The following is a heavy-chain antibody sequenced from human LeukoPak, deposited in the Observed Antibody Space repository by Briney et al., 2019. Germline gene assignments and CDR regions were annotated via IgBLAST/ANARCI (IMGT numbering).Heavy chain of an antibody. J-gene: IGHJ4*02. CDR3: ARHAGGSYWTFDY. Sequence: PSETLSLTCTVSGGSISSYYWSWIRQPPGKGLEWIGYIYYSGSTNYNPSLKSRVTISVDTSKNQFSLKLSSVTAADTAVYYCARHAGGSYWTFDYWGQGTLVTVSS. CDR2: IYYSGST. V-gene: IGHV4-59*08. D-gene: IGHD1-26*01. CDR1: GGSISSYY.